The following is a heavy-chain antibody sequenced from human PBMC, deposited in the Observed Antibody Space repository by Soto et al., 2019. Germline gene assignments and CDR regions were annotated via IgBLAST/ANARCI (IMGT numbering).Heavy chain of an antibody. D-gene: IGHD5-18*01. Sequence: EVQLVESGGGLVKPGGSLRLSCAASGFTFSNAWMNWVRQAPGKGLEWVGRIKSKTDGGTTDYAAPEKGRFTISRDDSKNTLYLQMNSLKTEDTAVYYCTTALVDTAMVLYYYYGMDVWGQGTTVTVSS. CDR1: GFTFSNAW. CDR2: IKSKTDGGTT. V-gene: IGHV3-15*07. CDR3: TTALVDTAMVLYYYYGMDV. J-gene: IGHJ6*02.